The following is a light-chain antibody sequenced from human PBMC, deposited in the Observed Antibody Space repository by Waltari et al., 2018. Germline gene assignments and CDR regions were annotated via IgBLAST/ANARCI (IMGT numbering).Light chain of an antibody. CDR3: QVWDDNSDHWV. J-gene: IGLJ3*02. Sequence: SYVLTQSPSVSVAPGQTATIACGGDRIDRRAVHWYHQKPGQAPVVVVYGDTDRPPWISERFSGSNSGDTATLTISGVEAGDEADYYCQVWDDNSDHWVFGGGTKLTVL. CDR1: RIDRRA. CDR2: GDT. V-gene: IGLV3-21*02.